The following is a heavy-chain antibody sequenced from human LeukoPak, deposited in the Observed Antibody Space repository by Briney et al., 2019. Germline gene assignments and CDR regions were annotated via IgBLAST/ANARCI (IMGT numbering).Heavy chain of an antibody. CDR1: AFTFSNYA. J-gene: IGHJ6*03. CDR3: AKHSHRHYHYYYMDV. V-gene: IGHV3-23*01. Sequence: PGWSLRLSCAASAFTFSNYALTWVRQTPGKGLEWVSSITGSDGNTQYADSVKGRFTISRDNSKNTLYLQMNSLRAEDTAIYFCAKHSHRHYHYYYMDVWGTGTTVTVFS. CDR2: ITGSDGNT. D-gene: IGHD1-26*01.